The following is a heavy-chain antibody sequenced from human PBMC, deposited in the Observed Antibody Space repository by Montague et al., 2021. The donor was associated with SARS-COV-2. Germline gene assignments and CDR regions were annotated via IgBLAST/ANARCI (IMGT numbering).Heavy chain of an antibody. V-gene: IGHV3-21*01. CDR3: ARDLPSFFLGIAVAGPFDP. CDR1: GFTFSSYY. J-gene: IGHJ5*02. CDR2: ISGSSSYI. D-gene: IGHD6-19*01. Sequence: SLRFSCAASGFTFSSYYMNWVRQAPGKGLEWVSSISGSSSYIYYADSVKGRFTISRDNAKYSLYLQMNSLRAEDTAVYYCARDLPSFFLGIAVAGPFDPWGQGTLVTVSS.